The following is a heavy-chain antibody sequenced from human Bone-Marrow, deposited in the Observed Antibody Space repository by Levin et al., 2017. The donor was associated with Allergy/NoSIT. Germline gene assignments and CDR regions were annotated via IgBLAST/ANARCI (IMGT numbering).Heavy chain of an antibody. Sequence: GGSLRLSCAASGFTFSRFWIHWVRQTPGKGLVWVSRIKYDGSGADYADSVKGRFTISRDNAKNTVYLQMDSLRAEDTAVYYCARAPDYGPSYSDFWGQGTLVTVSS. D-gene: IGHD4-17*01. CDR1: GFTFSRFW. CDR3: ARAPDYGPSYSDF. J-gene: IGHJ4*02. V-gene: IGHV3-74*01. CDR2: IKYDGSGA.